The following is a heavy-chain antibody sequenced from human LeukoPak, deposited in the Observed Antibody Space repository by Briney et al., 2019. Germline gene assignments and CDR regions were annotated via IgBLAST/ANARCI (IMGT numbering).Heavy chain of an antibody. CDR3: AKTTRDGYNSPFDY. J-gene: IGHJ4*02. CDR1: GFTFSNYA. D-gene: IGHD5-24*01. V-gene: IGHV3-23*01. CDR2: VSGSGGRT. Sequence: GGSLRLPCAASGFTFSNYAMNWVRQAPRKGLEWVSGVSGSGGRTYYADSVKGRFTISRDNSKNTLYLQMNCLRAEDTAVYYCAKTTRDGYNSPFDYWGQGTLVTVSS.